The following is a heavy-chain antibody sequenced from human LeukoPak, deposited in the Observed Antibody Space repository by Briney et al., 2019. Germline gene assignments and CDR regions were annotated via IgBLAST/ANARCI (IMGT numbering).Heavy chain of an antibody. D-gene: IGHD3-22*01. CDR1: GYTFTSYG. CDR2: ISAYNGNT. J-gene: IGHJ2*01. Sequence: ASVKVSCKASGYTFTSYGISWVRQAPGQGLEWMGWISAYNGNTNYAQKIQGRVTLTTDTSTSTAYMELRSLRSDDTAVYYCARGLDDSSGYYYASNDWYFDLWGRGTLVTVSS. V-gene: IGHV1-18*01. CDR3: ARGLDDSSGYYYASNDWYFDL.